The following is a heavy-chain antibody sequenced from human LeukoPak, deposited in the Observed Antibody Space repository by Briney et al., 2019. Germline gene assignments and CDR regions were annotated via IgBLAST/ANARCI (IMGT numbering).Heavy chain of an antibody. CDR1: GGSISSSSYY. CDR3: ARSYSGSFLY. Sequence: PSETLSLTCTVSGGSISSSSYYWGWIRQPPGKGLEFIGSVYHGGNTYYKASLKSRVTISLDTSKNQLSLRLSSVTAADTAVYYCARSYSGSFLYWGQGSLVTVSS. CDR2: VYHGGNT. J-gene: IGHJ1*01. D-gene: IGHD1-26*01. V-gene: IGHV4-39*07.